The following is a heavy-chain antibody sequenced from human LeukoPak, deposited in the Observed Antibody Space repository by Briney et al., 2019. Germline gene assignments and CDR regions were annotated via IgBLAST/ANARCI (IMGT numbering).Heavy chain of an antibody. CDR1: GFTFSSYW. CDR2: IKQDGSEK. Sequence: GGSLRLSCAASGFTFSSYWMSWVRQAPGKGLEWVANIKQDGSEKYYVDSVKGRFTISRDNAKNSLYLQMNSLRAEDTAVYYCARTEDNYYDSSGSNFDYWGQGTLVTVSS. CDR3: ARTEDNYYDSSGSNFDY. D-gene: IGHD3-22*01. J-gene: IGHJ4*02. V-gene: IGHV3-7*01.